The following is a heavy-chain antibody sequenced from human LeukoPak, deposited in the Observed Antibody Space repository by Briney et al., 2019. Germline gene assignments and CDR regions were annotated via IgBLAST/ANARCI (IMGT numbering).Heavy chain of an antibody. V-gene: IGHV4-59*01. CDR1: GGSISSYY. D-gene: IGHD3-10*01. Sequence: SETLSLTCTVSGGSISSYYWSWIRQPPGKGLEWIGYIYYSGSTNYNPSLKSRVTISVDTSKNQFSLKLSSVTAADTAVYYCAREPYGSGQKAFDIWGQGTMVTVSS. CDR3: AREPYGSGQKAFDI. J-gene: IGHJ3*02. CDR2: IYYSGST.